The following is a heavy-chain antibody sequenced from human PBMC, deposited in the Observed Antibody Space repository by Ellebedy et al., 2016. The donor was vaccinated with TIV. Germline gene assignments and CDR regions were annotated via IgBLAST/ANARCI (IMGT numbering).Heavy chain of an antibody. J-gene: IGHJ4*02. CDR2: LAYDGSDI. D-gene: IGHD3-10*01. CDR3: AKYYSSGSWSYYND. Sequence: GESLKISXAASGFTFSRHAMHWVRQAPGRGLQWVAVLAYDGSDISYTDSVKGRFTISRDNSKNTLYLQMNSLKVDDTAVYYCAKYYSSGSWSYYNDWGQGTLVTVSS. CDR1: GFTFSRHA. V-gene: IGHV3-30*18.